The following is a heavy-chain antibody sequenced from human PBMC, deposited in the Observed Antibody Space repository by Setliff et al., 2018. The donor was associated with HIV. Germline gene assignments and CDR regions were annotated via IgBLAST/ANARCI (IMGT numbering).Heavy chain of an antibody. CDR3: AKHDFGEGSCFDP. CDR1: GGSIRTGAYY. J-gene: IGHJ5*02. D-gene: IGHD3-16*01. Sequence: SETLSLTCTVSGGSIRTGAYYWGWIRQPPGKGLEWIGSIYYDGRTFYKPSLKSRLTISVDTSKNQFSLSLNSVTAADTAVYYCAKHDFGEGSCFDPWGQGSLVTVSS. CDR2: IYYDGRT. V-gene: IGHV4-39*07.